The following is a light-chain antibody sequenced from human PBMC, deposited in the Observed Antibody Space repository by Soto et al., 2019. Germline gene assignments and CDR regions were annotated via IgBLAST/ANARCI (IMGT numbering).Light chain of an antibody. Sequence: DIVMTQSPDSLAVSLGERATINCKSSQSVLYSSNKQNCLAWYQKKPGQPPKLLIYWASTRESGVPDRVSGSGSGTDFTFTISSLQAEDVAVYYCQQYCSIPHTFGQGSKVEIK. CDR1: QSVLYSSNKQNC. V-gene: IGKV4-1*01. J-gene: IGKJ1*01. CDR2: WAS. CDR3: QQYCSIPHT.